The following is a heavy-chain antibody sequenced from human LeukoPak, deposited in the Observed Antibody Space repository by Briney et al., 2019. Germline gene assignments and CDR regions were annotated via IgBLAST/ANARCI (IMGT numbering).Heavy chain of an antibody. CDR2: IYYSGST. V-gene: IGHV4-39*01. CDR1: GGSISSSSYY. D-gene: IGHD4/OR15-4a*01. CDR3: ARGRWSQLPTKWYYFDY. J-gene: IGHJ4*02. Sequence: SETLSLTCTVSGGSISSSSYYWGWIRQPPGKGLEWIGSIYYSGSTYYNPSLKSRVTISVDTSKNQFSLKLSSVTAADTAVYYCARGRWSQLPTKWYYFDYWGQGTLVTVSS.